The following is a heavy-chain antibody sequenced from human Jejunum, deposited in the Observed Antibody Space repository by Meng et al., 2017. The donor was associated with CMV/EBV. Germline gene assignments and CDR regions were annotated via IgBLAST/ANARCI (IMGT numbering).Heavy chain of an antibody. J-gene: IGHJ5*02. D-gene: IGHD2-15*01. Sequence: FSVYSMNWVRQAPGKGLEWVSTISSSSNYIYYTDSVKGRFIISRDNAKNSLYLQMNSLRAEDTAVYYCARGGHCSSSSCSYNWFDPWGQGTLVTVSS. CDR1: FSVYS. CDR2: ISSSSNYI. V-gene: IGHV3-21*01. CDR3: ARGGHCSSSSCSYNWFDP.